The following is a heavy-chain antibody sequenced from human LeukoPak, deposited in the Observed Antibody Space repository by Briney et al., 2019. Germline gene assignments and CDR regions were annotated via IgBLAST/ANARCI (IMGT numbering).Heavy chain of an antibody. CDR3: ARVSAHYDSSGYSLNAFDI. V-gene: IGHV3-72*01. J-gene: IGHJ3*02. Sequence: GGSLRLSCAASRFTFSDHYMDWVRQAPGKGLEWVGRIRNKGKSYTTEYAASVRGRFTISRDDSKNSLYLHINSPKTEDTALYYCARVSAHYDSSGYSLNAFDIWGQGTMVTVSS. D-gene: IGHD3-22*01. CDR2: IRNKGKSYTT. CDR1: RFTFSDHY.